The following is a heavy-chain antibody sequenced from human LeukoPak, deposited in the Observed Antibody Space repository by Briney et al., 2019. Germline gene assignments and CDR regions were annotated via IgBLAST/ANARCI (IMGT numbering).Heavy chain of an antibody. CDR3: ARDTPTYYYDSSRLNWFDP. D-gene: IGHD3-22*01. CDR2: ISAYNGNT. J-gene: IGHJ5*02. V-gene: IGHV1-18*01. Sequence: GASVKVSCKASGYTFTSYGISWVRQAPGQGLEWMGWISAYNGNTNYAQKLQGRVTMTTDTSTSTAYMELRSLRSDDTAVYYCARDTPTYYYDSSRLNWFDPWGQGTLVTVSS. CDR1: GYTFTSYG.